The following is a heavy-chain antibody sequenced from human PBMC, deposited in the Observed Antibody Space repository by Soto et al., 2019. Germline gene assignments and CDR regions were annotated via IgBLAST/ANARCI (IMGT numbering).Heavy chain of an antibody. V-gene: IGHV1-18*01. Sequence: QVQLVQSGAEVKKPGASVKVSCKASGYTFTSYGISWVRQAPGQGLEWMGWISAYNGNTNYPQKLQGRVTMTTDTSTSTAYMELRSLRSDDRAVYYCAGEGGVYSYVLPSDYWGQGTLVTVSS. D-gene: IGHD5-18*01. CDR3: AGEGGVYSYVLPSDY. CDR2: ISAYNGNT. CDR1: GYTFTSYG. J-gene: IGHJ4*02.